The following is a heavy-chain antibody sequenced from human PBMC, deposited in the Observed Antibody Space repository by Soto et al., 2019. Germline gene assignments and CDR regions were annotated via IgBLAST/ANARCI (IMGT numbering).Heavy chain of an antibody. CDR3: ARDTAMVTGYYYGMDV. CDR2: ISSSSSTI. CDR1: GFAFSNAW. V-gene: IGHV3-48*02. J-gene: IGHJ6*02. D-gene: IGHD5-18*01. Sequence: GGSLRLSCAASGFAFSNAWMNWVRQAPGKGLEWVSYISSSSSTIYYADSVKGRFTISRDNAKNSLYLQMNSLRDEDTAVYYCARDTAMVTGYYYGMDVWGQGTTVTVSS.